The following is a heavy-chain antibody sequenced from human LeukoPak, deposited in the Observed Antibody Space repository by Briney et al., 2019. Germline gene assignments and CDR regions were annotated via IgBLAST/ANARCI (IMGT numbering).Heavy chain of an antibody. Sequence: GGALRLSCAASGFTFSSSWMSWVRQAPGKGGEWVANIKQEGSEKYYVDSVKGRFTISRDNPKNSLYLQMNSLRAEDTAVYYCARGTIAAAGYYYFDYWGQGTQVTVSS. CDR1: GFTFSSSW. CDR3: ARGTIAAAGYYYFDY. D-gene: IGHD6-13*01. CDR2: IKQEGSEK. J-gene: IGHJ4*02. V-gene: IGHV3-7*04.